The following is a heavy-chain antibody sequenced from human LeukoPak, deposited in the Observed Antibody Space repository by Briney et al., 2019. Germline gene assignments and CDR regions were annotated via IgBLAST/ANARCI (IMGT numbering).Heavy chain of an antibody. D-gene: IGHD1-26*01. CDR1: GGSIRTDGSY. CDR3: ARLFTRAWEYRCAMDV. J-gene: IGHJ6*02. Sequence: ASETLSLTCTVSGGSIRTDGSYWAWIRQPPGKGLEWIGSIYIDGITHYNSSLQSRVTLSIDTSKNHFSLRLTSVTAADTAVFYCARLFTRAWEYRCAMDVWGQGTAVTVSS. CDR2: IYIDGIT. V-gene: IGHV4-39*02.